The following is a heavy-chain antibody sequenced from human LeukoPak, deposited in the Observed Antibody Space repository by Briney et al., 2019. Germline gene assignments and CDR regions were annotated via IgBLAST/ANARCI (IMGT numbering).Heavy chain of an antibody. CDR1: GGSISSGDYY. V-gene: IGHV4-30-4*08. D-gene: IGHD3-22*01. CDR3: ARGRDSDY. Sequence: SSETLSLTCTVSGGSISSGDYYWSWIRQPPGKGLEWIGYIYYSGSTYYNPSLESRVTISVDTSKNQFSLKLSSVTAADTAVYYCARGRDSDYWGQGTLVTVSS. J-gene: IGHJ4*02. CDR2: IYYSGST.